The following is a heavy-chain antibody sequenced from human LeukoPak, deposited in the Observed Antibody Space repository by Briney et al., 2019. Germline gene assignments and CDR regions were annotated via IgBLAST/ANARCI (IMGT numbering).Heavy chain of an antibody. CDR1: GFTFSSYA. CDR2: ISYDGSNK. J-gene: IGHJ4*02. CDR3: ARSLSDTAMGNLDY. Sequence: GRSLRLSCAASGFTFSSYAMHWVRQAPGKGLEWVAVISYDGSNKYYADSVKGRFTISRDNSKNTLYLQMNSLRAEDTAVYYCARSLSDTAMGNLDYWGQGTLVTVSS. D-gene: IGHD5-18*01. V-gene: IGHV3-30-3*01.